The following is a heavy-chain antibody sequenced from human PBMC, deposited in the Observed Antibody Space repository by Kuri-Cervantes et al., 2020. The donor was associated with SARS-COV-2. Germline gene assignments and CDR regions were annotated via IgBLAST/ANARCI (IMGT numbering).Heavy chain of an antibody. V-gene: IGHV4-59*01. D-gene: IGHD3-16*01. CDR1: GGSISSYY. CDR3: ARGGRGWVPDPGVDY. CDR2: IYYSGST. J-gene: IGHJ4*02. Sequence: SETLSLTSTVSGGSISSYYWSWIRQPPGKGLEWIGYIYYSGSTNYNPSLKSRVTISVDTSKNQFSLKLSSVTAADTAVYYCARGGRGWVPDPGVDYWGQGTLVTVSS.